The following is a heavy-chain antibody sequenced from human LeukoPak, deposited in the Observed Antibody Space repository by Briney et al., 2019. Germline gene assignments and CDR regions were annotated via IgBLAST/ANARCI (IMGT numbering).Heavy chain of an antibody. Sequence: GGSLRLSCAASGFTFSSYAMHWVCQAPGTGLERVSVISYDGSNKSYADSVKGRFTISRDNSKNTLYLQMNSLRAEDTAVYYCARDRGYSGYDPPHFDYWGQGTLVTVSS. CDR3: ARDRGYSGYDPPHFDY. CDR2: ISYDGSNK. V-gene: IGHV3-30-3*01. D-gene: IGHD5-12*01. CDR1: GFTFSSYA. J-gene: IGHJ4*02.